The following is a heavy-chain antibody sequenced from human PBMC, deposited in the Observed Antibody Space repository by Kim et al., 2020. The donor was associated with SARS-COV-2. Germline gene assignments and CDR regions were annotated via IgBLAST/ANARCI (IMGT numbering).Heavy chain of an antibody. CDR3: VRIRGGFCSSIRCSFYGMDV. Sequence: GGSLRLSCAASGFIFNSYVMGWVRQAPGKGLEWVAATSYDGSDKYQSDSVKGRFTISRDNSKNMLFFQMNALRVEDTAVYYCVRIRGGFCSSIRCSFYGMDVWGQGTVVAVSS. V-gene: IGHV3-30-3*01. CDR2: TSYDGSDK. D-gene: IGHD2-2*01. CDR1: GFIFNSYV. J-gene: IGHJ6*02.